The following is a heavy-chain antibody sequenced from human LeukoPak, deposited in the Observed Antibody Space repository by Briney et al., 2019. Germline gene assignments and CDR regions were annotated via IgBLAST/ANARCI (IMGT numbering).Heavy chain of an antibody. V-gene: IGHV4-39*01. J-gene: IGHJ4*02. CDR3: ASDRYYDSSGYYYLDC. CDR1: GGSISSSSYY. Sequence: PSETLSLTCTVSGGSISSSSYYWGWIRQPPGKGLEWIGSIYYSGSTYYNPSLKSRVTISVDTSKNQFSLKLSSVTAADTAVYYCASDRYYDSSGYYYLDCWGQGTLVTVSS. CDR2: IYYSGST. D-gene: IGHD3-22*01.